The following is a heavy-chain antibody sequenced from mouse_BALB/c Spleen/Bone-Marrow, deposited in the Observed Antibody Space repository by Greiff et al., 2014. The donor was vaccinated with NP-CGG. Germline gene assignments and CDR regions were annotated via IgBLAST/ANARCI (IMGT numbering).Heavy chain of an antibody. CDR2: IFPGSGNT. CDR3: ARHGNLRNYYAMDY. V-gene: IGHV1-66*01. D-gene: IGHD2-1*01. CDR1: GYSFTSYY. J-gene: IGHJ4*01. Sequence: QVQLQQSGPELVKPGASVKISCKASGYSFTSYYTHWVKQRPGQGLEWIGWIFPGSGNTKYNEKFKGKATLTADTSSSTAYMQLSSLTSEDSAVYFCARHGNLRNYYAMDYWGQGTSVTVSS.